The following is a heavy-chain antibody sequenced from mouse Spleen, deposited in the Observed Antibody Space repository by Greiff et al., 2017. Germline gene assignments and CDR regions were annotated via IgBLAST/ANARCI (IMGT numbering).Heavy chain of an antibody. CDR3: ARRVMIKDYFDY. CDR1: GFTFSSYA. Sequence: EVMLVESGGGLVKRGGSLKLSCAASGFTFSSYAMSWVRQTPEKRLEWVATISSGGGNTYYPDSVKGRFTISRDNAKNTLYLQMSSLKSEDTAMYYCARRVMIKDYFDYWGQGTTLTVSS. CDR2: ISSGGGNT. J-gene: IGHJ2*01. D-gene: IGHD2-4*01. V-gene: IGHV5-9*01.